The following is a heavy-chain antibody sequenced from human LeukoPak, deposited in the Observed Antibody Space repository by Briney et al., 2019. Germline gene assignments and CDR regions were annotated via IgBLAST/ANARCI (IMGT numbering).Heavy chain of an antibody. CDR3: ARVNKSYQLLIDAFDI. CDR1: GGSVSGGGYY. V-gene: IGHV4-31*02. Sequence: PSQTLSLARTVFGGSVSGGGYYWGWVRQHRGRGREWSGYIYYSGSTYYNPSLKSRVTISVGRSKNQFSPKLSSVTAADTAVYYCARVNKSYQLLIDAFDIWGQGTMVTVSS. J-gene: IGHJ3*02. CDR2: IYYSGST. D-gene: IGHD2-2*01.